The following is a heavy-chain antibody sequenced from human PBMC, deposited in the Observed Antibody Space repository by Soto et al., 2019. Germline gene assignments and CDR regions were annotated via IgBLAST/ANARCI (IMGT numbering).Heavy chain of an antibody. CDR1: GGSISSSNW. CDR3: ARVSGSYYYGMDV. Sequence: QVQLQESGPGLVKPSGTLSITCAVSGGSISSSNWWSWVRQPPGKGLEWIGEIYHSGSTNYNPSLQGRVAIPVGQSKNQFSLKLSSVTAADTAVYYCARVSGSYYYGMDVWGQGTTVTVSS. J-gene: IGHJ6*02. V-gene: IGHV4-4*02. D-gene: IGHD1-26*01. CDR2: IYHSGST.